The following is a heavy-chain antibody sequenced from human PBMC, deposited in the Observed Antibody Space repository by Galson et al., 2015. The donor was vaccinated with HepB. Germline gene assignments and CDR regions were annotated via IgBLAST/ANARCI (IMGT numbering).Heavy chain of an antibody. V-gene: IGHV3-33*01. CDR3: ARDQDYRALSYFDY. D-gene: IGHD4-11*01. J-gene: IGHJ4*02. CDR1: GFTFSSYG. CDR2: IWYDGSNK. Sequence: SLRLSCAASGFTFSSYGMHWVRQAPGKGLEWVAVIWYDGSNKYYADSVKGRFTISRDNSKNTLYLQMNSLRAEDTAVYYCARDQDYRALSYFDYWGQGTLVTVSS.